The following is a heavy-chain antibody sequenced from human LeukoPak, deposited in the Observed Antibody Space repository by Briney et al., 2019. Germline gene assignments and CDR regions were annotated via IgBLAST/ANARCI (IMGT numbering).Heavy chain of an antibody. V-gene: IGHV3-21*01. CDR2: ISSSRSYI. CDR3: AGGHVDTAMARFDY. D-gene: IGHD5-18*01. CDR1: GFTFSSDN. J-gene: IGHJ4*02. Sequence: PGGSLRLSCAAPGFTFSSDNMNWVRQAPGEGLEWVSSISSSRSYIYYADSVKGRFTISRDNANNSLYLQMNSLRADDTAVYYCAGGHVDTAMARFDYWGQGTLVIVSS.